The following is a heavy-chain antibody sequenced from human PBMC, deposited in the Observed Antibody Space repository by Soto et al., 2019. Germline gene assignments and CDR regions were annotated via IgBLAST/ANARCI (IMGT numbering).Heavy chain of an antibody. Sequence: GGSLRLSCAASGFTFSSYSMNWVRQAPGKGLEWVSYISSSSSTIYYADSVKGRFTISRDNAKNSLYLQMNSLRAEDTAVYYCVRVPSPSSTHLENWFDPWGQGTLVTVSS. CDR3: VRVPSPSSTHLENWFDP. V-gene: IGHV3-48*01. J-gene: IGHJ5*02. CDR1: GFTFSSYS. D-gene: IGHD2-2*01. CDR2: ISSSSSTI.